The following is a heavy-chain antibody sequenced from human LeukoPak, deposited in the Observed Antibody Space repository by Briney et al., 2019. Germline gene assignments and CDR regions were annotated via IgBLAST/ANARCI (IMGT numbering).Heavy chain of an antibody. CDR2: ISYDGSNK. J-gene: IGHJ4*02. Sequence: GGSLRLSCAASGFTFSSHPMHWVRQAPGKGLEWVAVISYDGSNKYYADSVKGRFAISRDNSKNTLYLQMNSLRAEDTAVYYCAKDRRAVYGSGSYYIFDYWGQGTLVTVSS. CDR3: AKDRRAVYGSGSYYIFDY. D-gene: IGHD3-10*01. V-gene: IGHV3-30*09. CDR1: GFTFSSHP.